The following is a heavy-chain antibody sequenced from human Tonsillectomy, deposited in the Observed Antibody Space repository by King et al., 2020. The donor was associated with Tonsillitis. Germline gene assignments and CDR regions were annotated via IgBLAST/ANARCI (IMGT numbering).Heavy chain of an antibody. J-gene: IGHJ3*02. CDR3: ARRGRGGNDAFDI. Sequence: QVQLQESGPGLVKPSQNLSLTCTVSGGSISGGSYYWSWIRQPAGKGLEWIGRIYSSGLTNYNPSLRGRVTISVDTSKNQFSLRLSSVTAAETGVYYCARRGRGGNDAFDIWGQGTMVTVSS. CDR1: GGSISGGSYY. CDR2: IYSSGLT. V-gene: IGHV4-61*02. D-gene: IGHD3-10*01.